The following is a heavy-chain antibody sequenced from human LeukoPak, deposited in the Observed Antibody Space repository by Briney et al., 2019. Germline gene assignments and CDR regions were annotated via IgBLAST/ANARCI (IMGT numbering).Heavy chain of an antibody. Sequence: PSETLSLTCTVSGDSISSYYWSWIRQPPGKGREWIGYTHDSGTSDYNPSLKSRVTISVDTTKNPFSLKLTSVTAADTAIYYCARHTNSFDCWGQGALVTVSS. J-gene: IGHJ4*02. D-gene: IGHD1-1*01. V-gene: IGHV4-59*01. CDR1: GDSISSYY. CDR3: ARHTNSFDC. CDR2: THDSGTS.